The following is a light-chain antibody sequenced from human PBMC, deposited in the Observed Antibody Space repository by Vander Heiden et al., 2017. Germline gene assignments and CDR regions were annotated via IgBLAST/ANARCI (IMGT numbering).Light chain of an antibody. CDR3: HQSSSLPWT. Sequence: EVVLTQSPDFQSVTPKEKLTITCRASQSIGSALHWYQQKPDQSPKLLIKYASKSFSGVPSRFSGSESGTDFTLTINSLEAEDAATYYCHQSSSLPWTFGQGTKVEIK. CDR2: YAS. CDR1: QSIGSA. V-gene: IGKV6-21*01. J-gene: IGKJ1*01.